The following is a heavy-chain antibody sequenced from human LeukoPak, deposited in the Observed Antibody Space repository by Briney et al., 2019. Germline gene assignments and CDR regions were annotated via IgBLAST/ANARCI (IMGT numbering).Heavy chain of an antibody. Sequence: GSLRLSCAASGFTFSSYAMSWVRQAPGKGLEWVSAISGSGGSTYYADSVKGRFTISRDNSKNTLYLQMNSLRAEDTAVYYCAKGRLRVLPYYYGSGRRDYWGQGTLVTVSS. CDR2: ISGSGGST. J-gene: IGHJ4*02. CDR1: GFTFSSYA. CDR3: AKGRLRVLPYYYGSGRRDY. D-gene: IGHD3-10*01. V-gene: IGHV3-23*01.